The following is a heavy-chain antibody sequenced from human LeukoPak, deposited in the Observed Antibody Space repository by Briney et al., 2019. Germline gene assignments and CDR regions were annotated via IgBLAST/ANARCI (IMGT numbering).Heavy chain of an antibody. CDR1: GFTFSRYN. Sequence: GGSLRLSCAASGFTFSRYNINWVRQAPGKGLEWVSSISPTGDYIYYADSVKGRFTISRDNAKNSVSLQMNSLRVEDTAVYYCARDHRGVRDYFDYWGQGTLVTVSS. V-gene: IGHV3-21*01. CDR2: ISPTGDYI. CDR3: ARDHRGVRDYFDY. D-gene: IGHD3-10*01. J-gene: IGHJ4*02.